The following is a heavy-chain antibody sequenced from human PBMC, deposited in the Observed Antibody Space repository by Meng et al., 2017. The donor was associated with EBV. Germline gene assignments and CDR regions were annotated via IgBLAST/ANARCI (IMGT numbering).Heavy chain of an antibody. Sequence: VTLVQLGAEVKNPGASVKVSCKASGYAFTSYILHWVRQAPGQRLEWMGWINVGVGYTKYSQKFQGRVTISSDTSATTGYMELSSLRSEDTAVYYCVRGPPVGVPGPGDYWGQGTLVTVSS. CDR3: VRGPPVGVPGPGDY. V-gene: IGHV1-3*01. D-gene: IGHD2-21*01. J-gene: IGHJ4*02. CDR2: INVGVGYT. CDR1: GYAFTSYI.